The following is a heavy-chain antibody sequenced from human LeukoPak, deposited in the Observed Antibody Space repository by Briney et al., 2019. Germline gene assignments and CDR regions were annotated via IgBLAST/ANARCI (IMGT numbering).Heavy chain of an antibody. CDR3: ARGNAYLIY. CDR2: IYYSGST. J-gene: IGHJ4*02. V-gene: IGHV4-59*01. CDR1: GGSISSFY. D-gene: IGHD2-2*01. Sequence: PSETLSLTCTVSGGSISSFYWNWIRQPPGKGLEWIGYIYYSGSTNYNPSLKSRVSISVDTSESQFSLKLSSVTAADTAVYYCARGNAYLIYWGQGTLVTVSS.